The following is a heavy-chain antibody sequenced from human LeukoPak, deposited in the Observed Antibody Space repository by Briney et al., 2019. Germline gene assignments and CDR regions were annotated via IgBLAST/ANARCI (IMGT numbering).Heavy chain of an antibody. CDR2: IIPIPGMA. Sequence: SVKVSCKASGGTFSFYAINWVRQAPGQGLEWMGRIIPIPGMANYAQKFQGRVTITADSSTSTAYVEVSSLRSEDTAVYYCARAVVVARGLMAYFDYWGQGTLVTVSS. CDR1: GGTFSFYA. J-gene: IGHJ4*02. V-gene: IGHV1-69*04. CDR3: ARAVVVARGLMAYFDY. D-gene: IGHD3-10*01.